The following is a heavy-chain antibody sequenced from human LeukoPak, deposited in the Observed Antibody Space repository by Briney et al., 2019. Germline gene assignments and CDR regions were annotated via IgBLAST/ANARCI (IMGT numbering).Heavy chain of an antibody. Sequence: GGSLRLSCAASGFTFGSYSMNWVRQAPGKGLEWVSYISSSSSTIYYADSVKGRFTISRDNAKNSLYLQMNSLRAEDTAVYYCAKSWGATTSGYWGQGTLVTVSS. CDR3: AKSWGATTSGY. D-gene: IGHD1-26*01. J-gene: IGHJ4*02. CDR1: GFTFGSYS. V-gene: IGHV3-48*01. CDR2: ISSSSSTI.